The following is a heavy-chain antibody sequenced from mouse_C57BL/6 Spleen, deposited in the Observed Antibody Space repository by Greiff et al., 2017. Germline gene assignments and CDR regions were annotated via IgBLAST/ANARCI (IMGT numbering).Heavy chain of an antibody. Sequence: DVQLQESGPELVKPGASVKISCKASGYSFTGYYMNWVKQSPEKSLEWIGEINPSTGGTTYNQKFKAKATLTVDKSSSTAYMQLKSLTSEDSAVYYCASHYYGSSSFAYWGQGTLVTVSA. J-gene: IGHJ3*01. V-gene: IGHV1-42*01. D-gene: IGHD1-1*01. CDR2: INPSTGGT. CDR1: GYSFTGYY. CDR3: ASHYYGSSSFAY.